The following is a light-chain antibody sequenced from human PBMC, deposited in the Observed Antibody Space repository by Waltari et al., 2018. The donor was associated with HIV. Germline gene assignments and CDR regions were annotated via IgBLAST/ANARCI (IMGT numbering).Light chain of an antibody. CDR1: KLGDTY. Sequence: SYELTQPPSVSVSPGQTASITCSGDKLGDTYASWYQQKPGQSPVLVIHQNSKRPSGIPERFSGSHSGDTATLTISGTQAVDEADYYCQAWDSSSAVVFGGGTKLTVL. V-gene: IGLV3-1*01. J-gene: IGLJ2*01. CDR3: QAWDSSSAVV. CDR2: QNS.